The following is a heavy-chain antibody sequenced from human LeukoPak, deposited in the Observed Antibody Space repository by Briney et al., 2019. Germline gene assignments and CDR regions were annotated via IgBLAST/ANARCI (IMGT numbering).Heavy chain of an antibody. J-gene: IGHJ3*02. Sequence: SETLSLTCTVSGGSISSYYWSWIRQPPGKGLEWIGYIYYSGSTNYNPSLKSRVTVSVATSKNQFSLKLSSVTAADTAVYYCARAGLPGDAFDIWGQGTMVTVSS. V-gene: IGHV4-59*01. D-gene: IGHD3-16*01. CDR2: IYYSGST. CDR3: ARAGLPGDAFDI. CDR1: GGSISSYY.